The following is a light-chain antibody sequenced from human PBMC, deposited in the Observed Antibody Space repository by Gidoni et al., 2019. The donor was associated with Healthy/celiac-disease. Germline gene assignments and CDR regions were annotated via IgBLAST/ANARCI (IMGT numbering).Light chain of an antibody. CDR2: KAS. CDR1: QSISSW. Sequence: DIQMTQSSSTLSASVGDRVTITCRASQSISSWLAWYQQKPGKAPKLLIYKASSIESGFPARFSGSGSGTEFTLTISSLQPDDFATYYCQQYNSYPLTFGGGTKVEIK. CDR3: QQYNSYPLT. J-gene: IGKJ4*01. V-gene: IGKV1-5*03.